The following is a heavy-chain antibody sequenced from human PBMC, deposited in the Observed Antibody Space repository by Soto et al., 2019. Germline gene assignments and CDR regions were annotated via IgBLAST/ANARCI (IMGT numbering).Heavy chain of an antibody. D-gene: IGHD3-10*01. V-gene: IGHV2-5*02. CDR3: AHHPYYGLGSYSFDY. Sequence: QITLKESGPPLVRPTQTLTLTCTFSGFSLTTSGVGVGWIRQPPGKALEWLAVIYWDDDKRYSSSLKSRLTITQATSKNQVVLTMTNMDPVDTATYYCAHHPYYGLGSYSFDYWGQGTLVTVSS. J-gene: IGHJ4*02. CDR1: GFSLTTSGVG. CDR2: IYWDDDK.